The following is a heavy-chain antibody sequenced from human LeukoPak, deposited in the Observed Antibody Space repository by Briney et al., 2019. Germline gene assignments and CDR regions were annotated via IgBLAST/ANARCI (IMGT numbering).Heavy chain of an antibody. Sequence: SETLSLTCTVSGGSISSYYWSWIRQPPGKGLEWIGYIYYSGSTNYNPSLKSRVTISVDTSKNQFSLKLSSVTAADTAVYYCARVRGEVLWFGELSGWFDPWGQGTLVTVSS. J-gene: IGHJ5*02. D-gene: IGHD3-10*01. CDR1: GGSISSYY. CDR3: ARVRGEVLWFGELSGWFDP. CDR2: IYYSGST. V-gene: IGHV4-59*01.